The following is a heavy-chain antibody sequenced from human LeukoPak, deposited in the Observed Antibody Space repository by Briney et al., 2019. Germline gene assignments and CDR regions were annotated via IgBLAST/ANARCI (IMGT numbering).Heavy chain of an antibody. V-gene: IGHV4-59*01. J-gene: IGHJ4*02. CDR3: ARARAAAGLYFDY. CDR2: IYYSGST. CDR1: GGSISSYY. Sequence: SETLSLTCTVSGGSISSYYWSWIRQPPGRGLEWIGYIYYSGSTNYNPSLKSRVTISVDTSKNQFSLKLSSVTAADTAVYYCARARAAAGLYFDYWGQGTLVTVSS. D-gene: IGHD6-13*01.